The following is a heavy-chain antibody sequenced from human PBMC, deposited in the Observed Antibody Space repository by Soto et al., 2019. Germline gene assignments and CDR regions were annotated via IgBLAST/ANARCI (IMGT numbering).Heavy chain of an antibody. Sequence: SETLSLTCTVSGGSISGYYWSWIRQPAGKGLEWIGRIYTSGSTNYNPSLKSRVTMSVDTSKNQFSLKLSSVTAADTAVYYCARDIYHSSGSLMDVWGQGTTVTVSS. V-gene: IGHV4-4*07. D-gene: IGHD2-2*01. J-gene: IGHJ6*02. CDR2: IYTSGST. CDR1: GGSISGYY. CDR3: ARDIYHSSGSLMDV.